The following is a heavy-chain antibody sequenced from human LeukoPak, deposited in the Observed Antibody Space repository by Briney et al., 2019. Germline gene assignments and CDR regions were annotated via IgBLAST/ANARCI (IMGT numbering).Heavy chain of an antibody. J-gene: IGHJ5*02. Sequence: PSETLSLTCTVSGGSISSSSYYWGWIRQPPGKGLEWIGSIYYSGSTYYNPSLKSRVTISVDTSKNQFSLKLSSVTAADTAVYYCARDRPLWFGESGWFDPWGQGTLVTVSS. CDR3: ARDRPLWFGESGWFDP. D-gene: IGHD3-10*01. V-gene: IGHV4-39*07. CDR1: GGSISSSSYY. CDR2: IYYSGST.